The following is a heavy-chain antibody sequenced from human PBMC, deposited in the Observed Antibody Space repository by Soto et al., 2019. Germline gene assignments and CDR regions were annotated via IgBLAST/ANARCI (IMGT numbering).Heavy chain of an antibody. J-gene: IGHJ6*02. CDR1: GFTFSSYG. CDR2: ISYDGSNK. D-gene: IGHD5-12*01. V-gene: IGHV3-30-3*01. CDR3: ARSGGMATINYYYGMDV. Sequence: GGSLRLSCAASGFTFSSYGMHWVRQAPGNGLEWVAVISYDGSNKYYADSVKGRFTISRDNSKNTLYLQMNSLRAEDTAVYYCARSGGMATINYYYGMDVWGQGTTVTVSS.